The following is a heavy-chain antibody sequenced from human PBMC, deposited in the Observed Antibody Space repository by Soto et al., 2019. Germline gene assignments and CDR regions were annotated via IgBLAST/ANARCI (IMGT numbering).Heavy chain of an antibody. CDR2: ISAYNGNT. D-gene: IGHD6-13*01. V-gene: IGHV1-18*01. J-gene: IGHJ5*02. CDR3: SRVGGDRSRGNLAKKNCFAP. CDR1: GYTFTSYG. Sequence: QVQLVQSGAEVKKPGASVKVSCKASGYTFTSYGISWVRQAPGQGLEWMGWISAYNGNTNYAQKLQGRVTMTPDTATSKGSTELRSRRSEDTAVYYGSRVGGDRSRGNLAKKNCFAPWGQGTLVTVSS.